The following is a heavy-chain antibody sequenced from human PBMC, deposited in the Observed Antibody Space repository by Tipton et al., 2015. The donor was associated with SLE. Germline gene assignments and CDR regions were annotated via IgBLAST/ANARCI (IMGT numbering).Heavy chain of an antibody. Sequence: SLRLSCAASGFTFDDYAMHWVRQAPGKGLEWVSGISWNSGSIGYADSVKGRFTISRDNAKNSLYLQMNSLRAEDTAVYYCAKDAMWEYSSSSYYFDYWGQGTLVTVSS. CDR1: GFTFDDYA. D-gene: IGHD6-6*01. V-gene: IGHV3-9*01. J-gene: IGHJ4*02. CDR3: AKDAMWEYSSSSYYFDY. CDR2: ISWNSGSI.